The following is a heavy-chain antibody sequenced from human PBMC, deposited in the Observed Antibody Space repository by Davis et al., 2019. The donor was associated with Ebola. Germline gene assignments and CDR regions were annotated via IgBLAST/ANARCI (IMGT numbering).Heavy chain of an antibody. CDR2: IRSKANSYAT. V-gene: IGHV3-73*01. J-gene: IGHJ4*02. Sequence: GESLKISCAASGFTFSGSAMHWVRQASGKGLEWVGRIRSKANSYATAYAASVKGRFTISRDDSKNTAYLQMNSLKTEDTAVYYCTRLTMVQGVIFDYWGQGTLVTVSS. CDR1: GFTFSGSA. CDR3: TRLTMVQGVIFDY. D-gene: IGHD3-10*01.